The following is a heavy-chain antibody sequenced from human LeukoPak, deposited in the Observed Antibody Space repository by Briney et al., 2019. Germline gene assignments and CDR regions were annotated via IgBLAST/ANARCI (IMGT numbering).Heavy chain of an antibody. V-gene: IGHV3-23*01. J-gene: IGHJ4*02. CDR1: GFTFSSYA. CDR3: AKVARWTYFDY. CDR2: ISDSGVST. Sequence: GGSLRLSCAASGFTFSSYAVSWVRQAPGKGLEWVSAISDSGVSTYYADSVKGRFTISRDNSKNALYLQMNSLRAEDTAVYYCAKVARWTYFDYWGQGTLVTVSS. D-gene: IGHD2-15*01.